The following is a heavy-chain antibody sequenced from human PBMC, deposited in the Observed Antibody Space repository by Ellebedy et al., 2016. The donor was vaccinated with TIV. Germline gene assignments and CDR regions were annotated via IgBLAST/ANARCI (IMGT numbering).Heavy chain of an antibody. J-gene: IGHJ4*02. Sequence: GGSLRLXCPASGFTFSSYAMSWVRQAPGKGLEWVSAIRGSGGSTYYADSVKGRFTISRDNSKNTLYLQMNSLRAEDTAVYYCATTYYYDSSGNLGPDFWGQGTLVTVSS. CDR3: ATTYYYDSSGNLGPDF. CDR2: IRGSGGST. V-gene: IGHV3-23*01. CDR1: GFTFSSYA. D-gene: IGHD3-22*01.